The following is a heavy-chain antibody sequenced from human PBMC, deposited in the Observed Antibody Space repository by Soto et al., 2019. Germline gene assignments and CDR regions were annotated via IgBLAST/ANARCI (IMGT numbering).Heavy chain of an antibody. Sequence: GGSLRLSCAASGFTFSSYAMSWVRQAPGKGLEWVSAISGSGGSTYYADSVKGRFTISRDNSKNTLYLQMNSLRAEDTAVYYCAKAGISSRDYYYGMDAWGQGTTVTVSS. J-gene: IGHJ6*02. CDR3: AKAGISSRDYYYGMDA. CDR2: ISGSGGST. V-gene: IGHV3-23*01. D-gene: IGHD6-13*01. CDR1: GFTFSSYA.